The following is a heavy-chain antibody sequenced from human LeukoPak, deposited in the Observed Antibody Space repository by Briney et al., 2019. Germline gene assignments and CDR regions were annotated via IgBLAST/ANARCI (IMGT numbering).Heavy chain of an antibody. D-gene: IGHD4-17*01. Sequence: ASVKVSCKASGYTFTSYYMHWVRQAPGQGLEWMGIINPSGGSTGYAQKFQGRVTMTRDTSTRTVYMELSSLRSVDTAVYYCARANGGGAYYPFDYWGQGAMVTVSS. V-gene: IGHV1-46*01. CDR2: INPSGGST. J-gene: IGHJ4*02. CDR3: ARANGGGAYYPFDY. CDR1: GYTFTSYY.